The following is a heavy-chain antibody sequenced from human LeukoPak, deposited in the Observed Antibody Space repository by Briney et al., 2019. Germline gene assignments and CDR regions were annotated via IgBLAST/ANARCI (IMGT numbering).Heavy chain of an antibody. D-gene: IGHD1-26*01. V-gene: IGHV3-30*18. CDR1: GFTFSSYG. Sequence: GGSLRLSCAASGFTFSSYGMHWVRQAPGKGLEWVAVISYDGSNKYYADSVKGRFTISRDNSKNTLYLQMNSLRAEDTAVYYCAKAESGELPDAFDIWGQGTMVTVSS. J-gene: IGHJ3*02. CDR2: ISYDGSNK. CDR3: AKAESGELPDAFDI.